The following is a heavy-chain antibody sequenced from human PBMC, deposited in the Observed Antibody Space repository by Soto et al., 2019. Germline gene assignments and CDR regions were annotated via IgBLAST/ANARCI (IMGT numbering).Heavy chain of an antibody. CDR2: ISAYNGNT. CDR3: ARVDNYDILTGYWYYYYGMDV. V-gene: IGHV1-18*01. D-gene: IGHD3-9*01. CDR1: GYTFTSYG. J-gene: IGHJ6*02. Sequence: QVQLVQSGAEVKKPGASVKVSCKASGYTFTSYGISWVRQAPGQGREWMGWISAYNGNTNYAQKLQGRVTMTTDTSTSTAYMELRSLRSDDTAVYYCARVDNYDILTGYWYYYYGMDVWGQGTTVTVSS.